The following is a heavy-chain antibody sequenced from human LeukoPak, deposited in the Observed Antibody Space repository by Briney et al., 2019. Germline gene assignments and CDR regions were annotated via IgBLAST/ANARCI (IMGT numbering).Heavy chain of an antibody. CDR3: AKDHGSSDWYYFDY. D-gene: IGHD6-13*01. V-gene: IGHV3-30*02. Sequence: GGSLRLSCAASGFTFSSYGMHWVRQAPGKGLEWVAFIRYDGNNKYYADSVKGRFTISRDNSKNTLYLQMNSLRADDTAVYYCAKDHGSSDWYYFDYWGQGTLVTVSS. CDR2: IRYDGNNK. J-gene: IGHJ4*02. CDR1: GFTFSSYG.